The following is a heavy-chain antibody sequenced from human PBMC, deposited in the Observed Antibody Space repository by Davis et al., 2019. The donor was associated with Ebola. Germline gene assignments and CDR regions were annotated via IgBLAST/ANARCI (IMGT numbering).Heavy chain of an antibody. J-gene: IGHJ6*02. V-gene: IGHV5-51*01. CDR2: IYPGDSDT. D-gene: IGHD4-11*01. Sequence: KVSCKGSGYSFSNFWIGWVRQMPGKGLEWMGIIYPGDSDTRYSPSFQGQVTISADKSISTAYLQWSSLKASDTAMYYCARYSNYYYYYYGMDVWGQGTTVTVSS. CDR1: GYSFSNFW. CDR3: ARYSNYYYYYYGMDV.